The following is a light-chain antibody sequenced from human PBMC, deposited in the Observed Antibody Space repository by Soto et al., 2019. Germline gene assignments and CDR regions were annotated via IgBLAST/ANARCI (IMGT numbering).Light chain of an antibody. J-gene: IGKJ4*01. Sequence: EIVMTQSPATLSVSPGERATLSCRASQSVSSHFAWCQQKPGQAPRLLIYGESTRATGVPARISASGSGTEFTLTVSSLGSEDFAVYYCQQDNNRPLTFGGGTKVEIK. CDR1: QSVSSH. CDR2: GES. CDR3: QQDNNRPLT. V-gene: IGKV3-15*01.